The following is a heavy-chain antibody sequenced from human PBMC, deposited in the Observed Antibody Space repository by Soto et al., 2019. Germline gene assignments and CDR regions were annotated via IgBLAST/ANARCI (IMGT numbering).Heavy chain of an antibody. V-gene: IGHV4-59*01. CDR1: GGSFSNDY. J-gene: IGHJ5*01. D-gene: IGHD3-22*01. Sequence: SETLSLTCSISGGSFSNDYWTWIRQSPGKGLEWIGYIFHSGITDYNPSVKSRVTISIDKSRNLFSLTLNSVTAADTAVYYCARDRYFYDSRGYYRTLDSWGHGTLVTVS. CDR2: IFHSGIT. CDR3: ARDRYFYDSRGYYRTLDS.